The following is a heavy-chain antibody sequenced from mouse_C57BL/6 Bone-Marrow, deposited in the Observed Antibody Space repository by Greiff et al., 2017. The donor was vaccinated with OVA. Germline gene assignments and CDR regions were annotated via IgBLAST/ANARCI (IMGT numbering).Heavy chain of an antibody. CDR1: GYTFTSYW. Sequence: QVQLQQPGAELVKPGASVKLSCKASGYTFTSYWMHWVKQRPGQGLEWIGMIHPNSGSTNYNEKFKSKATLTVDKSSSTAYMQRSSLTSEDSAVYYCARSRYGSSYDYWGQGTTLTVSS. J-gene: IGHJ2*01. CDR2: IHPNSGST. V-gene: IGHV1-64*01. CDR3: ARSRYGSSYDY. D-gene: IGHD1-1*01.